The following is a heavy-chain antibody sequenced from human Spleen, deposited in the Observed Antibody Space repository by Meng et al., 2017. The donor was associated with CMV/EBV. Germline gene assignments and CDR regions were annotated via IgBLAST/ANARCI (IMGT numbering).Heavy chain of an antibody. V-gene: IGHV1-2*02. CDR1: GFPFTGSY. CDR3: ARDGGMDV. Sequence: ASVKVSCKASGFPFTGSYIHWVRQAPGQGLEWMGWINPNSGGTNYAQKFQGRVTMTRDTSISTAYMELSSLRSDDTAVYYCARDGGMDVWGQGTTVTVSS. CDR2: INPNSGGT. J-gene: IGHJ6*02.